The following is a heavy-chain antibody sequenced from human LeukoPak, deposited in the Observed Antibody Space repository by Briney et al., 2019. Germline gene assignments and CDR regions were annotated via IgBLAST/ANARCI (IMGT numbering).Heavy chain of an antibody. CDR1: RFTFSRYG. CDR2: ISSSGSTI. D-gene: IGHD1-1*01. V-gene: IGHV3-48*02. Sequence: GRSLRLSCAASRFTFSRYGMHWVRQAPGKGLEWVSYISSSGSTIYYADSVKGRLTISRDNAKNSLYLQLSSLRDEDTAVYYCARDCRLNCARQPGFDSWGQGTLVTVSS. J-gene: IGHJ5*01. CDR3: ARDCRLNCARQPGFDS.